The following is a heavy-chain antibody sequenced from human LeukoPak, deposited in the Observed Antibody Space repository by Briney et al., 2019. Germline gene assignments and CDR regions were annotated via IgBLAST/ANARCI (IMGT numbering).Heavy chain of an antibody. D-gene: IGHD6-13*01. CDR2: MNPNSGNT. Sequence: ASVKVSCKASGYTFTSYDINWVRQATGQGLEWMGWMNPNSGNTGYAQKFQGRVTMTRSTSISTAYMELSSLRSEDTAVYYCARGPTNPPRIAAAGTKHWFDPWGQGTLVTVSS. CDR3: ARGPTNPPRIAAAGTKHWFDP. CDR1: GYTFTSYD. J-gene: IGHJ5*02. V-gene: IGHV1-8*01.